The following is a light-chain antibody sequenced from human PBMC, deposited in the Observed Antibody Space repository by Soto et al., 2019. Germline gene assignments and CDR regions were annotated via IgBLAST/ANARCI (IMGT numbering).Light chain of an antibody. Sequence: DIEMTQSPSSLSASPGDRVTITCRASQSISSYLTWYQQKPGQAPKLLIYAASSLQSGVPSRFSGSGSGTDFTLTISSLQPEDFATYYCQQSYSTPYTFGQGTKLEIK. CDR3: QQSYSTPYT. CDR2: AAS. J-gene: IGKJ2*01. CDR1: QSISSY. V-gene: IGKV1-39*01.